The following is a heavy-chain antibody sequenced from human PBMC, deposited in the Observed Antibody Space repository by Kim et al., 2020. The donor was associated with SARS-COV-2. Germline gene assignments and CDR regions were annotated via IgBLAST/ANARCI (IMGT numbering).Heavy chain of an antibody. CDR3: ARHRKLIGIQLWFFDY. V-gene: IGHV4-39*01. J-gene: IGHJ4*02. Sequence: SLKSRVTISVDTSKNQFSLKLSSVTAADTAVYYCARHRKLIGIQLWFFDYWGQGTLVTVSS. D-gene: IGHD5-18*01.